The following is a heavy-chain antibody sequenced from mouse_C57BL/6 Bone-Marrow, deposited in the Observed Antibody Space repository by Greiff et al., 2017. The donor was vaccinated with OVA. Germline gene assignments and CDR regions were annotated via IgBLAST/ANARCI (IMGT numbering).Heavy chain of an antibody. V-gene: IGHV5-12*01. CDR2: ISNGGGST. Sequence: EVQVVESGGGLVQPGGSLKLSCAASGFTFSDYYMYWVRQTPEKRLEWVAYISNGGGSTYYPDTVKGRFTISRDNAKNTLYLQMSRLKSEDTAMYYCARDGYASYWYFDVWGTGTTVTVSS. CDR3: ARDGYASYWYFDV. CDR1: GFTFSDYY. J-gene: IGHJ1*03. D-gene: IGHD2-2*01.